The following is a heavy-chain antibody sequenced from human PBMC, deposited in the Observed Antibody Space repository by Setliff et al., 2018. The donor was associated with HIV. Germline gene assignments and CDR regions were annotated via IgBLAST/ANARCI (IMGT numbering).Heavy chain of an antibody. CDR3: ARLAPAMVYELDY. J-gene: IGHJ4*02. CDR1: GHSIGSGYY. V-gene: IGHV4-38-2*01. Sequence: ETLSLTCVVSGHSIGSGYYWGWIRQTPGEGLEWIGSVYHSGSTYYNPSLKSRITISIDTSKNHFSLRLTSVTAADTAVYYCARLAPAMVYELDYWGPGMLVTVSS. CDR2: VYHSGST. D-gene: IGHD5-18*01.